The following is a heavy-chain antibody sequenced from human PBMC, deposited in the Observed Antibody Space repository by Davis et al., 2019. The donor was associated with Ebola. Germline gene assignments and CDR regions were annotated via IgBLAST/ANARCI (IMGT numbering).Heavy chain of an antibody. D-gene: IGHD6-19*01. Sequence: SETLSLTCTLSGGSISSSSYYWGWIRQPPGKGLEWIGSIYYSGSTYYNPSLKSRVTISVDTSKNQFSLKLSSVTAADTAVYYCARVWSSGWNNWGQGTLVTVSS. CDR3: ARVWSSGWNN. CDR2: IYYSGST. J-gene: IGHJ4*02. CDR1: GGSISSSSYY. V-gene: IGHV4-39*01.